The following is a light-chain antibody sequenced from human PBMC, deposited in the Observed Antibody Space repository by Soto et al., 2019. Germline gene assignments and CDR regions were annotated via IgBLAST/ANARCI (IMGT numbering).Light chain of an antibody. V-gene: IGKV3-15*01. Sequence: EIVMTQSPATLSVSPGERATLSCRASQSVTSNLAWYQQKPGQAPRLLIYGASTRATGIPGRFSGSGSGTEFTLTISSLQSEDSALYYCQQYNTWPPHTFGGGTKVEI. CDR1: QSVTSN. CDR2: GAS. J-gene: IGKJ4*01. CDR3: QQYNTWPPHT.